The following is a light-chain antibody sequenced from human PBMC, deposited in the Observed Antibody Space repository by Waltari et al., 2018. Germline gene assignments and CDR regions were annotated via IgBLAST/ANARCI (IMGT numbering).Light chain of an antibody. Sequence: DIQMTQSPSSLSVSVGDTVTITCRASQGIGNYLNWFQQKPGKAPKLLIYAATTLQSGVPSRFSGSGSGTEFTLTINSLQPEDFATYYCLQHNSYPLTFGGGTKVEIK. CDR3: LQHNSYPLT. J-gene: IGKJ4*01. CDR1: QGIGNY. CDR2: AAT. V-gene: IGKV1-17*01.